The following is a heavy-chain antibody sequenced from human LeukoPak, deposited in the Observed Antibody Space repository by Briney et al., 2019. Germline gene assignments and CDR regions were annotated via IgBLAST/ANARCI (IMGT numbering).Heavy chain of an antibody. CDR2: ISGSGGST. V-gene: IGHV3-23*01. Sequence: GGTLRLSCAASGFTFSSYGMSWVRQAPGKGLEWVSAISGSGGSTYYADSVKGRFTTSRDNSKNTLYLQMNSLRAEDTAVYYCAKDGYDYVWGSYRPDYWGQGTLVTVSS. J-gene: IGHJ4*02. CDR3: AKDGYDYVWGSYRPDY. D-gene: IGHD3-16*02. CDR1: GFTFSSYG.